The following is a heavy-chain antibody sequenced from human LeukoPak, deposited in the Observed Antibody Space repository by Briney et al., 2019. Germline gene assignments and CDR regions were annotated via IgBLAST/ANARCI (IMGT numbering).Heavy chain of an antibody. CDR3: ARRYCYGGSCYSAHDY. D-gene: IGHD2-15*01. Sequence: SETLSLTCTVSGGSINGYYWTWIRQPPGEGLCWIGYIYYSGSTKYNPSLKCRVTISVDTSKNQFSLKLSSVTAADTAVYYGARRYCYGGSCYSAHDYWGQGTLVTVSS. V-gene: IGHV4-59*08. CDR1: GGSINGYY. J-gene: IGHJ4*02. CDR2: IYYSGST.